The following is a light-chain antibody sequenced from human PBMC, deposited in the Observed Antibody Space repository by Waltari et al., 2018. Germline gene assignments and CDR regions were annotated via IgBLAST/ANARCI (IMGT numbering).Light chain of an antibody. CDR3: CSYAGSSTVV. CDR1: SSDVGSYNL. CDR2: DVS. V-gene: IGLV2-23*02. J-gene: IGLJ2*01. Sequence: QSALTQPASVSGSPGQSITISCTGTSSDVGSYNLVSWYQQHPGKAPKVLIYDVSKRPSGVSTRFSGSKSGNTASLTISGLQAEDEADYYCCSYAGSSTVVFGGGTKLTVL.